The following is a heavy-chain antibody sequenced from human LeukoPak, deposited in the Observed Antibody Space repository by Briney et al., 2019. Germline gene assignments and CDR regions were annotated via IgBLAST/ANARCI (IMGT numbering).Heavy chain of an antibody. V-gene: IGHV3-23*01. Sequence: PGGSLRLSCAASGLTFSSYAMSWVRQAPGKGLEWVSAISGSGGSTYYADSVKGRFTISRDNSKNTLYLQMNSLRAEDTDVYYCAKDGYYYDSSGYYRFFDYWGQGTLVTVSS. CDR1: GLTFSSYA. CDR2: ISGSGGST. D-gene: IGHD3-22*01. J-gene: IGHJ4*02. CDR3: AKDGYYYDSSGYYRFFDY.